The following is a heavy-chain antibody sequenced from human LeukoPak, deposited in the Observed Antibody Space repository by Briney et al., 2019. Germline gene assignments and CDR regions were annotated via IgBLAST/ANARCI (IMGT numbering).Heavy chain of an antibody. D-gene: IGHD6-19*01. V-gene: IGHV3-33*01. CDR2: IRYDGSNK. CDR1: GFTFSSYG. J-gene: IGHJ5*02. Sequence: GGSLRLSCAASGFTFSSYGMHWVRQAPGKGLEWVAVIRYDGSNKYYADSVKGRFTISRDNSKNTLYLQMNSLRAEDTAVYYCARDRGAVAGTSDKFDPWGQGTLVTVSS. CDR3: ARDRGAVAGTSDKFDP.